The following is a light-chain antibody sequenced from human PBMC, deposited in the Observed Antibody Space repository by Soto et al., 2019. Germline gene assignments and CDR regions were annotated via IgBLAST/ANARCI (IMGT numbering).Light chain of an antibody. CDR3: QSYDSSLSAVV. CDR1: CSNIGAGYD. Sequence: QSVLTQPPSVSGAPGQRVTISCTGSCSNIGAGYDVHWYQQLPGTAPKLLIYGNSNRPSGVPDRFSGSKSGTSASLAITGLQAVDEADYYCQSYDSSLSAVVFGGGTKVTVL. V-gene: IGLV1-40*01. CDR2: GNS. J-gene: IGLJ2*01.